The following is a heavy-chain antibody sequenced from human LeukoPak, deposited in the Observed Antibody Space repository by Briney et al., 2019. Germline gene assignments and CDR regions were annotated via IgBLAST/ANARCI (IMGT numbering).Heavy chain of an antibody. CDR1: GFTFTTYW. J-gene: IGHJ4*02. Sequence: GGSLRLSCAASGFTFTTYWMGWVRQAPGKGLEWVANIKQDGSEQYYVDSVKGRFTISRDNAKNSLYLQMNSLRAEDTALYYCAREGLGYYFDYWGQGTLVTVSS. CDR3: AREGLGYYFDY. D-gene: IGHD6-19*01. CDR2: IKQDGSEQ. V-gene: IGHV3-7*03.